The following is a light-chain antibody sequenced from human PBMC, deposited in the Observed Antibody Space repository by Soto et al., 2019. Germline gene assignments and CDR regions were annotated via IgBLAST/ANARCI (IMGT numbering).Light chain of an antibody. CDR2: GAS. Sequence: VVRRSGETLCSWRAARATLSYRASQSVSNNYLAWYQQKPGQAPRLLIYGASNRATGIPDRFSCSGSGTDFTLLICRLEPEDFAVYYCQQYCSAGTFGQGTKVDIK. CDR1: QSVSNNY. CDR3: QQYCSAGT. V-gene: IGKV3-20*01. J-gene: IGKJ1*01.